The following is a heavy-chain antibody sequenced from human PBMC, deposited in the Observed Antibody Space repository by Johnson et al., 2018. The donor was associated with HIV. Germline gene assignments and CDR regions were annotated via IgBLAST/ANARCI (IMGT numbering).Heavy chain of an antibody. Sequence: VQLVESGGGAVQPGGSLRLSCAASGFTVSSNYMSWVRQAPGKGLEWVSVIYSGGSTYAAVAVKGRFTISRDNSKNTLYLQMNSLRAEDTAVYYCARERSGWYGDAFDIWGQGTMVTVSS. CDR1: GFTVSSNY. V-gene: IGHV3-66*01. CDR3: ARERSGWYGDAFDI. D-gene: IGHD6-19*01. J-gene: IGHJ3*02. CDR2: IYSGGST.